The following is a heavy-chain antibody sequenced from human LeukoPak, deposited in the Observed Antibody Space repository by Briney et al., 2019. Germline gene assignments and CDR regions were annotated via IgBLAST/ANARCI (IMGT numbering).Heavy chain of an antibody. Sequence: GESLKISCKGSGYSFTSYWIGWVRQMPGKGLEWMRIIYPGDSDTRYSPSFQGQVTISADKSISTAYLQWSSLKASDTAMYYCARVGYSYGRELHFDYWGQGTLVTVSS. V-gene: IGHV5-51*01. CDR2: IYPGDSDT. CDR3: ARVGYSYGRELHFDY. J-gene: IGHJ4*02. D-gene: IGHD5-18*01. CDR1: GYSFTSYW.